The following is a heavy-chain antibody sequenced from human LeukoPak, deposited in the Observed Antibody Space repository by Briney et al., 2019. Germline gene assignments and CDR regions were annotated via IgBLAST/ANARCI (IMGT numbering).Heavy chain of an antibody. CDR3: ARVALRAVAGIFGY. CDR2: ISAYNGNT. J-gene: IGHJ4*02. Sequence: ASVKVSCKASGYTFTSYGISWVRQAPGQGLEWMGWISAYNGNTNYAQKLQGRVTMTTDTSTSTAYMELRSLRSDDTAVYYCARVALRAVAGIFGYWGQGTLVTVSS. D-gene: IGHD6-19*01. V-gene: IGHV1-18*01. CDR1: GYTFTSYG.